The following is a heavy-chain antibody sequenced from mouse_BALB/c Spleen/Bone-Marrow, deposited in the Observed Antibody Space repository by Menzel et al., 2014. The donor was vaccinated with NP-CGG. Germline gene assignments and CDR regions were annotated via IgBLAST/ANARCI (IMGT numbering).Heavy chain of an antibody. Sequence: QVQLQQSGPELVRPGVSVQISCKGSGSKFTDYAMHWVEQSHAKSLERLGLISTYSVNTHYDQQFKVKATLTVHKSSSTAYMGLARLTSEDSAIYYCARNFDGSAYFDFWGQCSTLTGSS. CDR1: GSKFTDYA. CDR3: ARNFDGSAYFDF. D-gene: IGHD1-1*01. CDR2: ISTYSVNT. J-gene: IGHJ2*01. V-gene: IGHV1-67*01.